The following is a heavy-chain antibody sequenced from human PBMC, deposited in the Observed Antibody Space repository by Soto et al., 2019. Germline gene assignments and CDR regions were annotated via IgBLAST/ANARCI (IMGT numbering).Heavy chain of an antibody. J-gene: IGHJ6*02. CDR3: ARDIANWFGEPSGIDV. CDR1: GYTFTSYG. V-gene: IGHV1-18*01. CDR2: ISAYNGNT. Sequence: QVQLVQSGAEVKKPGASVKVSCKASGYTFTSYGISWVRQAPGQGLEWMGWISAYNGNTNYAQKLQGRVTMTTDTSTSNDYMELRSLRADDTAMYDCARDIANWFGEPSGIDVWGQGTTVTVSS. D-gene: IGHD3-10*01.